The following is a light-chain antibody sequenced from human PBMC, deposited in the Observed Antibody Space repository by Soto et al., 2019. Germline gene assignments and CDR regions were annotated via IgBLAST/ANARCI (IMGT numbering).Light chain of an antibody. CDR3: VLYMGSGISV. J-gene: IGLJ2*01. Sequence: QTVVTQEPSFSVSPGGTVTRTCGLTSGSVSTSNYPSWHQQTPGQAPRTLIYSTTTRSSGVPDRFSGSILGNRAALTITGAQADDESDYYCVLYMGSGISVFGGGTKLTVL. V-gene: IGLV8-61*01. CDR2: STT. CDR1: SGSVSTSNY.